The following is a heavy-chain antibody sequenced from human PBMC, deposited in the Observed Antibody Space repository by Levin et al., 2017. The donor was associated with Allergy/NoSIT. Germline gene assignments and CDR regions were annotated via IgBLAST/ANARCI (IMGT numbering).Heavy chain of an antibody. Sequence: GESLKISCKASGDTFTRYGVSWVRQAPGQGLEWMGWIGVYNGNTNYAQKFQGRVTMTTDTSTTTAYMELRSLRSDDTAVYYCAVAVAGAEDHYYYGMDVWGQGTTVTVSS. V-gene: IGHV1-18*01. CDR1: GDTFTRYG. D-gene: IGHD6-19*01. CDR2: IGVYNGNT. CDR3: AVAVAGAEDHYYYGMDV. J-gene: IGHJ6*02.